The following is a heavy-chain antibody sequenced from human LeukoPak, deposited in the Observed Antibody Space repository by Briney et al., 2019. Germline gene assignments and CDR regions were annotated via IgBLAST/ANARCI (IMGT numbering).Heavy chain of an antibody. CDR2: IDYRSQWYG. CDR3: ARGGLFRVTLNSLLGFDI. V-gene: IGHV6-1*01. Sequence: SQALSLTCALSGDSVSRNDAGWNWIRQSPWRGLEWLSRIDYRSQWYGDDAPLAKGRITINPDTAKNQFSVQLNSVTPEDTALYYCARGGLFRVTLNSLLGFDIRDQGIMVTVSS. J-gene: IGHJ3*02. CDR1: GDSVSRNDAG. D-gene: IGHD4-23*01.